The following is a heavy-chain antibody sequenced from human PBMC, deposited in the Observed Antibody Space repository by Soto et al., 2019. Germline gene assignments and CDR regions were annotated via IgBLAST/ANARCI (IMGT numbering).Heavy chain of an antibody. CDR3: AIVVHYDILTGCFDY. J-gene: IGHJ4*02. D-gene: IGHD3-9*01. CDR1: GGSFSGYY. CDR2: INHSGST. Sequence: PSETLSLTCTVYGGSFSGYYWSWIRQPPGKGLEWIGEINHSGSTNYNPSLKSRATISVDTSKNQFSLKLSSVTAADTAVYYCAIVVHYDILTGCFDYWGQGTLVTVSS. V-gene: IGHV4-34*01.